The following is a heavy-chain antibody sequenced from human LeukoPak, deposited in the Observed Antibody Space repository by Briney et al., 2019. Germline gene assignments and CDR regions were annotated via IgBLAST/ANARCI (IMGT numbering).Heavy chain of an antibody. CDR3: ARDGVEMATIGFDY. V-gene: IGHV1-46*01. CDR1: GYTLTDYY. CDR2: INPSGGST. J-gene: IGHJ4*02. D-gene: IGHD5-24*01. Sequence: ASVKVSCRASGYTLTDYYVHWVRQAPGQGLEWMGIINPSGGSTSYAQKFQGRVTMTRDTSTSTVYMELSSLRSEDTAVYYCARDGVEMATIGFDYWGQGTLVTVSS.